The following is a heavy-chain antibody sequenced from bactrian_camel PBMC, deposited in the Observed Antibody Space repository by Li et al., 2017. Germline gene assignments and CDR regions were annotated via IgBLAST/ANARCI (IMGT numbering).Heavy chain of an antibody. J-gene: IGHJ4*01. CDR2: YINTRSA. D-gene: IGHD6*01. CDR1: GSTTGSHC. CDR3: AEGRGSRGEHCYSLNY. V-gene: IGHV3S53*01. Sequence: QVQLVESGGGSVQPGGSLKLSCAVSGSTTGSHCIGWFRQAPGKQREEVAVAYINTRSAKYGDSVKGRFTITRDNGKNTVYLQMNNLQPEDTATYYCAEGRGSRGEHCYSLNYWGQGTQVTVS.